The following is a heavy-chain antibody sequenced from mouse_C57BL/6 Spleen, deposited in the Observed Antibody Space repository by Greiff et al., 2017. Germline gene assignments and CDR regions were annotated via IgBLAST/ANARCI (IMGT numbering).Heavy chain of an antibody. CDR3: AGNFDC. V-gene: IGHV5-17*01. J-gene: IGHJ2*01. CDR2: ISSGSSTI. CDR1: GFTFSDYG. Sequence: EVKLMESGGGLVKPGGSLKLSCAASGFTFSDYGMYWVRQAPEKGLEWVAYISSGSSTIYYADTVKGRFTISRDNAKNTLFLQMTSLRSEDTAMYCCAGNFDCWGQGTTVTVSS.